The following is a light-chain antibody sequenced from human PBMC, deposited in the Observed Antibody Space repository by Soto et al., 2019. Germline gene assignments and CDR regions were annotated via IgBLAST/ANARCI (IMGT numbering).Light chain of an antibody. V-gene: IGLV2-11*01. CDR3: CSYAGSYTFAV. Sequence: QSVLTHPRSVSGSPGQSVTISCTGTSSDVGGYNYVSWYQQHPGKAPXLMIYDVSKRPSGVPDRFSGSKSGNTASLTISGLQAEDEADYYCCSYAGSYTFAVFGTGTKVTVL. CDR2: DVS. CDR1: SSDVGGYNY. J-gene: IGLJ1*01.